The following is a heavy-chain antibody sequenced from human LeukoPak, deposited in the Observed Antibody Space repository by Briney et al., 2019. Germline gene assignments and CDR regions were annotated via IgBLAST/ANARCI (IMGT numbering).Heavy chain of an antibody. V-gene: IGHV3-7*01. CDR1: GFTFSSYW. CDR2: IKQDGSDK. J-gene: IGHJ6*03. CDR3: ARVGAATFYWYYMDV. Sequence: GGSLRLSCAASGFTFSSYWMSWVRQAPGKGLEWVANIKQDGSDKYYVDSLKGRFTVSRDNAKNSLYLQINSLRVGDTAVYFCARVGAATFYWYYMDVWGKGTTVTVSS. D-gene: IGHD2-15*01.